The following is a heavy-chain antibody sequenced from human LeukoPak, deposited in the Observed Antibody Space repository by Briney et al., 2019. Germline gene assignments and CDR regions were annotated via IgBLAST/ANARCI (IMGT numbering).Heavy chain of an antibody. Sequence: GGSLRLSCAASGFTFDDYGMSWVRQAPGKGLEWVSGINWNGGSTGYADSVKGRFTISRDNAKNTLYLQMNSLRLEDAAVYFCARAPVTSCRGAYCYPFDYWGQGTQVTVSS. J-gene: IGHJ4*02. CDR2: INWNGGST. CDR1: GFTFDDYG. CDR3: ARAPVTSCRGAYCYPFDY. D-gene: IGHD2-21*01. V-gene: IGHV3-20*04.